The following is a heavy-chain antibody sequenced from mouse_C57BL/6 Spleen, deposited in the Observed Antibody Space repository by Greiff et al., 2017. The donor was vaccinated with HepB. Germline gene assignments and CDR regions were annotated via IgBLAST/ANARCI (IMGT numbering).Heavy chain of an antibody. CDR1: GYTFPSYW. CDR2: IYPGNSDT. CDR3: TRSYYYGSSPYYYAMDY. D-gene: IGHD1-1*01. J-gene: IGHJ4*01. Sequence: EVQLQQSGTVLARPGASVKMSCKTSGYTFPSYWMHWVKQRPGQGLEWIGAIYPGNSDTSYNQKFKGKAKLTAVTSASTAYMELSSLTNEDSAVYYCTRSYYYGSSPYYYAMDYWGQGTSVTVSS. V-gene: IGHV1-5*01.